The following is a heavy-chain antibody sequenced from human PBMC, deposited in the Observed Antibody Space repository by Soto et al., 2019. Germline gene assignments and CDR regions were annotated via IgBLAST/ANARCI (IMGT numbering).Heavy chain of an antibody. J-gene: IGHJ4*02. D-gene: IGHD1-7*01. CDR2: IIPIFGTA. CDR1: GDAFSSYA. CDR3: ARLGLELRRDY. Sequence: QVQLVQSGAEGKKPGSTVKVSCKASGDAFSSYAISWVRQAPGQGLEWMGGIIPIFGTANYAQKFQGRVTITADESTSTAYMELSSLRSEDTAVYYCARLGLELRRDYWGQGTLVTVSS. V-gene: IGHV1-69*12.